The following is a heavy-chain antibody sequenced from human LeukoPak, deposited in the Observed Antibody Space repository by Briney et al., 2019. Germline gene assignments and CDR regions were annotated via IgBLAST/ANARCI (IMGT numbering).Heavy chain of an antibody. CDR2: TYYRSTWYN. J-gene: IGHJ5*02. CDR1: GDSVSSNSVT. CDR3: ARRLTQYDCFDP. D-gene: IGHD2-2*01. V-gene: IGHV6-1*01. Sequence: SQTLSLTCAISGDSVSSNSVTWNWIRQSPSKGLEWLGRTYYRSTWYNDYAVSVRGRITVNPDTSKNQFSLRLNSVTPEDTAVYYCARRLTQYDCFDPWGQGILVTVSS.